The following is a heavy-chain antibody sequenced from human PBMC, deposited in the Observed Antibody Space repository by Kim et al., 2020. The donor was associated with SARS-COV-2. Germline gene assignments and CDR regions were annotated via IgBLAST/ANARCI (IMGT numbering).Heavy chain of an antibody. D-gene: IGHD3-10*01. Sequence: RFTISRDNSKNTLYLQMNSLRAEDTAVYYCARDLEVTMVRGVIISYGMDVWGQGTTVTVSS. J-gene: IGHJ6*02. V-gene: IGHV3-30*07. CDR3: ARDLEVTMVRGVIISYGMDV.